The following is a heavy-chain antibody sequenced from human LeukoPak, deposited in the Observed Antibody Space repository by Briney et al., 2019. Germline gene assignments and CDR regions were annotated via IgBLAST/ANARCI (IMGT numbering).Heavy chain of an antibody. CDR2: IYHSGNP. V-gene: IGHV4-38-2*02. J-gene: IGHJ4*02. D-gene: IGHD3-9*01. CDR1: GYSISSGYY. Sequence: SETLSLTCTVSGYSISSGYYWGWIRQPPGKGLEWIGSIYHSGNPYYNPSLKSRVTISVDTSKNQFSLKLSSVTAADTAVYYCARHFNFDILGAFGYWGQGTLVTVSS. CDR3: ARHFNFDILGAFGY.